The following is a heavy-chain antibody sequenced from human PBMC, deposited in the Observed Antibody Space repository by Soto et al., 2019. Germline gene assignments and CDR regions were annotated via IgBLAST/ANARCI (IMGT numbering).Heavy chain of an antibody. CDR3: ARVAKYDGSTYLNCCPLDY. V-gene: IGHV1-69*13. CDR1: RGTFSNYA. Sequence: SVKVSCKASRGTFSNYAISWVRQAPGQGLEWMGGIIPIFGRVNYAQNFQGRLTITADESTSTAYMELNSLRSEDTAMYSCARVAKYDGSTYLNCCPLDYWGQGTLVTVSS. J-gene: IGHJ4*02. D-gene: IGHD3-22*01. CDR2: IIPIFGRV.